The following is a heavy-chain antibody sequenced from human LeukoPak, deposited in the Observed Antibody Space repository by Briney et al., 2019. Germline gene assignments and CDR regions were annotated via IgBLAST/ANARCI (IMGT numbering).Heavy chain of an antibody. D-gene: IGHD6-19*01. J-gene: IGHJ3*02. Sequence: GESLRLSCAASGFTFSGYAMSWVRQAPGKGLEWVSAIIGRGGNTYYADSVMGRFTIPRDNSKNTLYLQMNSLRAEDTALYYCAKVGYSSGWRGDDSFDNWGKGTMVTVSS. CDR1: GFTFSGYA. V-gene: IGHV3-23*01. CDR2: IIGRGGNT. CDR3: AKVGYSSGWRGDDSFDN.